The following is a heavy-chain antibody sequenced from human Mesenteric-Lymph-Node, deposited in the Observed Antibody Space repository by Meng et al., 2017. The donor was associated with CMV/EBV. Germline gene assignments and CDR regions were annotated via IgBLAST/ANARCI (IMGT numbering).Heavy chain of an antibody. CDR3: ARIKIDYYGSGSYWYFDY. V-gene: IGHV4-61*08. D-gene: IGHD3-10*01. CDR1: RSGGSS. CDR2: IYYSGST. J-gene: IGHJ4*02. Sequence: RSGGSSWSWIRQHPGKRLAWIGYIYYSGSTNYNPSLKNRITISVDTSKNQFSLKLRSVTAADTAVYYCARIKIDYYGSGSYWYFDYWGQGTLVTVSS.